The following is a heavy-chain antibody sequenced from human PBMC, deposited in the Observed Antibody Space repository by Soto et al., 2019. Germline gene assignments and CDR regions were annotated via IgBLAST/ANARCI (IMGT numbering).Heavy chain of an antibody. CDR1: GYSFTSYW. CDR2: IYPGDSDT. V-gene: IGHV5-51*01. Sequence: GESLKISCKGSGYSFTSYWIGWVRQMPGKGLEWMGIIYPGDSDTRYSPSFQGQVTISADKSISTAYLQWSSLKASDTAMYYCARLAVLMVYASAFDIWGQGTMVTVSS. D-gene: IGHD2-8*01. J-gene: IGHJ3*02. CDR3: ARLAVLMVYASAFDI.